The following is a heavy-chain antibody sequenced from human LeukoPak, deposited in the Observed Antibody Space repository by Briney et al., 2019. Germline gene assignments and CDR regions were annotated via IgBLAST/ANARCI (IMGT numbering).Heavy chain of an antibody. CDR3: AVKPGYYYDSSGYYN. CDR1: GGSFSGYY. CDR2: INHSGST. V-gene: IGHV4-34*01. J-gene: IGHJ4*02. D-gene: IGHD3-22*01. Sequence: SETLSLTCAVYGGSFSGYYWSWIRQPPGKGLEWIGEINHSGSTNYNPSLKSRVTISVDTSKNQFSLKLSSVTAADTAVNYCAVKPGYYYDSSGYYNWGQGTLVTVSS.